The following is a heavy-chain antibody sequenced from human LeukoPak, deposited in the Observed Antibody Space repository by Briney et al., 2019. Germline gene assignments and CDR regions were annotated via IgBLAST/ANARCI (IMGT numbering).Heavy chain of an antibody. J-gene: IGHJ6*03. V-gene: IGHV1-2*02. CDR1: GYTFTGYY. CDR3: AREYYYYYYMDV. Sequence: GASVKVSCKASGYTFTGYYMHWVRQAPGQGLEWMGWIDPNSGGTNYAQKFQGRVTMTRDTSISTAYMELSRLRSDDTAVYYCAREYYYYYYMDVWGKGTTVTVSS. CDR2: IDPNSGGT.